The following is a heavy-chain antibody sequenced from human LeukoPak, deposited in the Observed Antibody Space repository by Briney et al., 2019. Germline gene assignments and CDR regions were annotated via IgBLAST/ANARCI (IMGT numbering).Heavy chain of an antibody. CDR2: INPSGGST. J-gene: IGHJ6*03. CDR1: GYTFTSYY. V-gene: IGHV1-46*01. CDR3: ARETQDIVVVPAANERDYYYYYMDV. Sequence: GASVTVSCKASGYTFTSYYMHWVRQAPGQGLEWMGIINPSGGSTSYAQKFQGRVTMTRDMSTSTAYMELRSLRSDDTAVYYCARETQDIVVVPAANERDYYYYYMDVWGKGTTVTISS. D-gene: IGHD2-2*01.